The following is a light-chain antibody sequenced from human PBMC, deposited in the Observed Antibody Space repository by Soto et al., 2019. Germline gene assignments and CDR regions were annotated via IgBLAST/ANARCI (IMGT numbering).Light chain of an antibody. Sequence: IVMTQSPATLSVSPGERVTLSCRASQNIYSNIAWYQQRPGQAPRLLIYRASTRATGVPTRFSGSRSGAEFTLTISGLQSEDFAVYYCQQYNNWPPTWTFGQGTKVDIK. CDR2: RAS. CDR3: QQYNNWPPTWT. J-gene: IGKJ1*01. CDR1: QNIYSN. V-gene: IGKV3-15*01.